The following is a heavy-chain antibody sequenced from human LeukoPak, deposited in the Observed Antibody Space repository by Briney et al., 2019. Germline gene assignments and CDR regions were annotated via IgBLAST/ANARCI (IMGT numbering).Heavy chain of an antibody. CDR2: SFDGSNK. CDR1: GFTFSSHA. Sequence: GGSLRLSCAASGFTFSSHAMNWVRQAPGKGLEWVAVSFDGSNKYYADSVKGRFTISRDNSKNTLYLQMNSLRAEDTAVYYCAREGGQWVVSDYWGQGTLVTVSS. J-gene: IGHJ4*02. D-gene: IGHD6-19*01. V-gene: IGHV3-30*04. CDR3: AREGGQWVVSDY.